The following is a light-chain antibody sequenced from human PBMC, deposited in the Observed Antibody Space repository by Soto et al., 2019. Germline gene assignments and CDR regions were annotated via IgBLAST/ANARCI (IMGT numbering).Light chain of an antibody. CDR3: HHYAST. CDR1: QSVTSTY. CDR2: GAS. J-gene: IGKJ1*01. Sequence: LTPYAVNLSLSPRGIAPVVCRASQSVTSTYLAWYQQKPGQAPRLLIYGASSRATGVPDRFSGSGSGQDFPLTLSRLEPEDLAVYFCHHYASTFGQGTKVDI. V-gene: IGKV3-20*01.